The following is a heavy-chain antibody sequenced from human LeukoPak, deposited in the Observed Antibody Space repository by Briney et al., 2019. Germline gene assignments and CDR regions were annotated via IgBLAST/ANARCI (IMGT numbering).Heavy chain of an antibody. CDR1: GFTFSDYY. CDR2: ISSSGSTI. J-gene: IGHJ4*02. CDR3: ARDNRGATSLDY. V-gene: IGHV3-11*04. D-gene: IGHD7-27*01. Sequence: GGSLRLSCAASGFTFSDYYMSWIRQAPGKGLEWFSYISSSGSTIYYADSVKGRLTISRDNAKNSLYLQMNSLRAEDTAVYYCARDNRGATSLDYWGQGTLVTVSS.